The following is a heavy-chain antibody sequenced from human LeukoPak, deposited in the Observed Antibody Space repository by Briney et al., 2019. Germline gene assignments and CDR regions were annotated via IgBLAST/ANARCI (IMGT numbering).Heavy chain of an antibody. J-gene: IGHJ4*02. V-gene: IGHV4-39*01. CDR3: ARGSSGWQQLDY. CDR2: IYYSGST. D-gene: IGHD6-19*01. CDR1: GGSISSSSYY. Sequence: SETLSLTCTVSGGSISSSSYYWGWIRQPPGKGLEWIGSIYYSGSTYYNPSLKSRVTISVDTSKNQFSLKLSSVTAADTAVYYCARGSSGWQQLDYWGQGTLVTVSS.